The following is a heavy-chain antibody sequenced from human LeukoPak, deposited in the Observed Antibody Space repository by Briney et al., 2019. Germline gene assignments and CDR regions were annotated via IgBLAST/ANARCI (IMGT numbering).Heavy chain of an antibody. J-gene: IGHJ5*02. V-gene: IGHV4-30-2*01. CDR1: GGSISSGGYS. CDR2: IYHSGST. D-gene: IGHD1-1*01. CDR3: ARGTEQASWFDP. Sequence: KTSQTLSLTCAVSGGSISSGGYSWSWIRQPPGKGLEWIGYIYHSGSTYYSPSLKSRVTISVDRSKNQFSLKLSSVTAADTAVYYCARGTEQASWFDPWGQGTLVTVSS.